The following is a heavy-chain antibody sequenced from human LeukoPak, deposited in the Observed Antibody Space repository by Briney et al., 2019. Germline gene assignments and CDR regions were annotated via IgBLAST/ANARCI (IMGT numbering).Heavy chain of an antibody. V-gene: IGHV4-4*02. J-gene: IGHJ4*02. CDR2: ISCSGST. CDR3: ARDWNRYAY. Sequence: SETLSLTCAVSGGSISSSNWWSWVRQSPGKGLEWIGSISCSGSTYYNPSLKSRVTISVDTSKNQFSLYLDSVTAADTAVYYCARDWNRYAYWGQGTLVTVSS. CDR1: GGSISSSNW. D-gene: IGHD1-1*01.